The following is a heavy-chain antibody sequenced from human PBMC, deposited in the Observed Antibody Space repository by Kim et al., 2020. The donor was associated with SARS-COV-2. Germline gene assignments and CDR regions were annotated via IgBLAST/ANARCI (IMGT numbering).Heavy chain of an antibody. V-gene: IGHV4-31*03. J-gene: IGHJ5*02. CDR1: GGSISSGGYY. Sequence: TLSLTCTVSGGSISSGGYYWSWIRQHPGKGLEWIGYIYYSGSIYYNPSLKSRVTISVDTSKNQFSLKLSSVTAADTAVYYCARVLGAITIFGVVIVNWFDPWGQGTLVTVSS. CDR3: ARVLGAITIFGVVIVNWFDP. CDR2: IYYSGSI. D-gene: IGHD3-3*01.